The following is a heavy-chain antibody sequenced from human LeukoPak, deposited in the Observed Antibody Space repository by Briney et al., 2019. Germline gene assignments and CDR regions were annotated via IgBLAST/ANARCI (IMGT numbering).Heavy chain of an antibody. CDR1: RGSISSYY. D-gene: IGHD3-22*01. V-gene: IGHV4-59*12. J-gene: IGHJ4*02. Sequence: SGTLSLTCTVSRGSISSYYWSWIRQPPGKGLEWIGYSYYSGSTYYNPSLKSRVTISVDTSKNQFSLKLSSVTAADTAVYYCARELLGSSGFYSSVIAYWGQRTLVTVSS. CDR3: ARELLGSSGFYSSVIAY. CDR2: SYYSGST.